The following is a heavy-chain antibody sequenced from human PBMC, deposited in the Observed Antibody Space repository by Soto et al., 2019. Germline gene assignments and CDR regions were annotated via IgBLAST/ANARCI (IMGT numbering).Heavy chain of an antibody. CDR3: AKDRQGQWLVLDY. Sequence: EVQLLESGGGLVQPGGSLRLSYAASGFTFSSYAMTWVRQAPGKGLEWVSAISISNDNTYYADSVKGRFTISRDNSKNTLFLQMNSLRVEDTAVYYCAKDRQGQWLVLDYWGQGTLVTVSS. J-gene: IGHJ4*02. CDR2: ISISNDNT. D-gene: IGHD6-19*01. V-gene: IGHV3-23*01. CDR1: GFTFSSYA.